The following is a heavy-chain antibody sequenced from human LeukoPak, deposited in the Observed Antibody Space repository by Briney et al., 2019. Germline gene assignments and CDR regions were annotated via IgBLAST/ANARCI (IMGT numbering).Heavy chain of an antibody. Sequence: TLSLTCAVSGGSISSGGYSWSWIRQPPGKGLEWIGYIYHSGSTNYNPSLKSRVTISVDTSKNQFSLKLSSVTAADTAVYYCARSFKDIVVVPAATEYYFDYWGQGTLVTVSS. CDR1: GGSISSGGYS. J-gene: IGHJ4*02. V-gene: IGHV4-30-2*01. CDR3: ARSFKDIVVVPAATEYYFDY. D-gene: IGHD2-2*01. CDR2: IYHSGST.